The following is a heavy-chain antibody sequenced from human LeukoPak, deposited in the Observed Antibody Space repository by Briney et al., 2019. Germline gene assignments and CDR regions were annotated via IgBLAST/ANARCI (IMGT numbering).Heavy chain of an antibody. Sequence: SETLSLTRAFYGGSFSGYSLTWIRQPPGKSLEWIGEINYRGRTNYNPSLKSRVTMSIDTSKNQFSLILNSVTAADTSVYFCAREHGDHRGAFEIWGQGTIVTVS. J-gene: IGHJ3*02. CDR2: INYRGRT. CDR3: AREHGDHRGAFEI. V-gene: IGHV4-34*01. CDR1: GGSFSGYS. D-gene: IGHD3-10*01.